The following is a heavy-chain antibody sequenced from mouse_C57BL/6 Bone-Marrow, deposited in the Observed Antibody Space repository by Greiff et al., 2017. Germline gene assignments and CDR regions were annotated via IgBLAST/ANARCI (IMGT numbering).Heavy chain of an antibody. CDR2: IDPENGDT. J-gene: IGHJ4*01. CDR1: GFNIKDDY. CDR3: TTGAMDY. Sequence: VQLKESGAELVRPGASVKLSCTASGFNIKDDYMHWVKQRPEQGLEWIGWIDPENGDTEYASKFQGKATITADTSSNTAYLQLSSLTSEDTAVYYCTTGAMDYWGQGTSGTVSS. V-gene: IGHV14-4*01.